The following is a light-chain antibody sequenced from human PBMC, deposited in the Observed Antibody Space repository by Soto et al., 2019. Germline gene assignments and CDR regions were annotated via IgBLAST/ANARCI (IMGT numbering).Light chain of an antibody. CDR2: KAS. Sequence: SQLTQSQSSVSTSVGDRVTITCRASQDINSWLAWYQQKPGLAPKLLIYKASSLQSGVPSRFSGSGSGTDFTLTISGLQPEDCATYYCLQDYNYPLTFGGGTKVDIK. CDR3: LQDYNYPLT. J-gene: IGKJ4*01. V-gene: IGKV1-12*01. CDR1: QDINSW.